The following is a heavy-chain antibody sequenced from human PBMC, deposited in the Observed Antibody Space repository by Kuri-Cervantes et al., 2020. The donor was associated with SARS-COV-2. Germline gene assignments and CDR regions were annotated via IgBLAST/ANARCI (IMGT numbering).Heavy chain of an antibody. CDR2: INSDGSST. CDR3: ARDRTILDYFDY. J-gene: IGHJ4*02. V-gene: IGHV3-74*01. Sequence: GESLKISCAASGFTFGSYWMHWVRQAPGKGLVWVSRINSDGSSTSYADSVKGRFTISRDNAKNTLYLQMNSLRAEDTAVYYCARDRTILDYFDYWGQGTLVTVSS. D-gene: IGHD3-9*01. CDR1: GFTFGSYW.